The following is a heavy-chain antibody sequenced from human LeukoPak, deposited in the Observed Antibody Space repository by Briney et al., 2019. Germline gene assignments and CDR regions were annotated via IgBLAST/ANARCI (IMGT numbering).Heavy chain of an antibody. D-gene: IGHD5-18*01. CDR2: INAGNGNT. CDR1: GYTFTTYA. Sequence: ASVKVSCKASGYTFTTYAMHWVRQAPGQRLEWMGWINAGNGNTKYSQKFQGIVTITRVTSASTAYMELSSLRSEDTAVYYCARTTAMVAIFDYWGQGTLVTVSS. J-gene: IGHJ4*02. V-gene: IGHV1-3*01. CDR3: ARTTAMVAIFDY.